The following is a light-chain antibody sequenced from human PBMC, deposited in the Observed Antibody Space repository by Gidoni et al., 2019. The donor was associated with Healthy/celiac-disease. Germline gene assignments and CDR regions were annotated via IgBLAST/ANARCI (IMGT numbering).Light chain of an antibody. Sequence: DIQMTQSPSTLSASVGDRVTITCRASKSISSWLAWYQQKPGKAPKLLIYDATSLESGVPSRCSGSGSGTEFTLTSSSLQPDDFATYYCQQYNSYRTFGQGTKVEIK. CDR1: KSISSW. CDR3: QQYNSYRT. CDR2: DAT. V-gene: IGKV1-5*01. J-gene: IGKJ1*01.